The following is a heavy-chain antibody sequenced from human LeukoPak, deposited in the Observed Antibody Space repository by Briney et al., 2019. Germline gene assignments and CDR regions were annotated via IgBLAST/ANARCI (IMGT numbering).Heavy chain of an antibody. D-gene: IGHD6-6*01. CDR1: GGSFSGYY. CDR3: ARLGKRAAPSDY. Sequence: PSETLSLTCAVYGGSFSGYYWSWIRQPPGKGLEWIGEINHSGSTNYNPSLKSRATISVDTSKNQFSLKLSSVTAADTAVYYCARLGKRAAPSDYWGQGTLVTVSS. V-gene: IGHV4-34*01. CDR2: INHSGST. J-gene: IGHJ4*02.